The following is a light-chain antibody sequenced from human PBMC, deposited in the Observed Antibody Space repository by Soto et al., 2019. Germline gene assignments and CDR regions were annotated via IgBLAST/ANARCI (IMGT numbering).Light chain of an antibody. CDR1: QSVGSN. V-gene: IGKV3-15*01. CDR3: QQYNTRWT. Sequence: EIVMTQSPATLSVSPGERATLTCRARQSVGSNLAWYQQKPGQAPRLLIYGASTRAAGIPARFSGSGSGTEFTLIISSLQSEYSAVYFCQQYNTRWTFGPGTKVEIK. J-gene: IGKJ1*01. CDR2: GAS.